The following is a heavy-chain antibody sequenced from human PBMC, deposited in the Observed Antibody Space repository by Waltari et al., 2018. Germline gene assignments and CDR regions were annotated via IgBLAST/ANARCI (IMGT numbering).Heavy chain of an antibody. J-gene: IGHJ4*02. CDR3: ASRNTIFGVVHLDY. CDR1: GFTFSSYA. Sequence: EVQLLESGGGLVQPGGSLRLSCAASGFTFSSYAMSWVRQAPGKGLEWVSAISGSGGSTYYADSVKGRFTISRDNSKNTLYLQMNSLRAEDTAVYYCASRNTIFGVVHLDYWGQGTLVTVSS. V-gene: IGHV3-23*01. D-gene: IGHD3-3*01. CDR2: ISGSGGST.